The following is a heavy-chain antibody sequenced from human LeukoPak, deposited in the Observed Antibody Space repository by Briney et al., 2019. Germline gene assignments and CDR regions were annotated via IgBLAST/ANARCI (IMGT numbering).Heavy chain of an antibody. Sequence: GGSLRLSCAASAFTFSSYWMSWVRQAPGKGLEWVANIKQDGSEKYYVDSVKGRFTISRDNAKNSLYLQMNSLRAEDTAVYYCARDQRAAAGSKGFDYWGQGTLVTVSS. D-gene: IGHD6-13*01. CDR1: AFTFSSYW. V-gene: IGHV3-7*03. CDR2: IKQDGSEK. J-gene: IGHJ4*02. CDR3: ARDQRAAAGSKGFDY.